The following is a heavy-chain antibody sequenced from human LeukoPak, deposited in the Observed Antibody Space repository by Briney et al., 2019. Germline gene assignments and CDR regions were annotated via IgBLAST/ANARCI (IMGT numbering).Heavy chain of an antibody. CDR2: IYPGDSDT. D-gene: IGHD3-16*01. CDR1: GYKFTTYW. J-gene: IGHJ3*02. V-gene: IGHV5-51*01. CDR3: ARPPAPITFTAFDI. Sequence: GESLKISCEPSGYKFTTYWISWVRQMPGKGLEWVGVIYPGDSDTRYSPSFQGQVTISADKSISTAYLQWSSLKASDTAMYYCARPPAPITFTAFDIWGQGTMVTVSS.